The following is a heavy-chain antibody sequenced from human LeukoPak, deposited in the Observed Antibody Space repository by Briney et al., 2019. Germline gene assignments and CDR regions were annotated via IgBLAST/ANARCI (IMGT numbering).Heavy chain of an antibody. CDR2: ISYDGSSK. D-gene: IGHD6-19*01. V-gene: IGHV3-30*18. Sequence: PGGSLRLSCAASGFTFSSYGMHWVRQAPGKGLEWVTVISYDGSSKYYADSVKGRFTLSRDNSKNTLYLHMNSLRAEDTAVYYCAKDTGFGSGGYYYAMDVWGQGTTVTVSS. CDR1: GFTFSSYG. J-gene: IGHJ6*02. CDR3: AKDTGFGSGGYYYAMDV.